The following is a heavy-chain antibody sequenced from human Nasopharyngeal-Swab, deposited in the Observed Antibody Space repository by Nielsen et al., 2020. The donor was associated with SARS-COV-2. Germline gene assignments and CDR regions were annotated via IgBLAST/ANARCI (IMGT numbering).Heavy chain of an antibody. D-gene: IGHD2-2*01. CDR3: ARVPCTSTSCYHRHAFDI. CDR2: ISNSGSTI. Sequence: GESLKISCAGSGFTFSSFEMNWVRQAPGKGLEWLSYISNSGSTIYYADSVRGRFTISRDNAKNSLYLQMNSLRAEDTAVYYCARVPCTSTSCYHRHAFDIWGQGTKVIVSS. J-gene: IGHJ3*02. V-gene: IGHV3-48*03. CDR1: GFTFSSFE.